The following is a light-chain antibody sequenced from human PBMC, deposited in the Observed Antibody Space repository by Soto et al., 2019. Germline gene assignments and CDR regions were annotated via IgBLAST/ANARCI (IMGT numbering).Light chain of an antibody. Sequence: QSALTQPASVSGSPGQSIAISCTGTSSDVGGYNYVSWYQQHPGKAPKLMIYDVSNRPSGVSNRFSGSKSGNTASLTISGLQAEDEADYYCSSYTTSTTWVLGGGTNLTVL. CDR1: SSDVGGYNY. J-gene: IGLJ3*02. CDR2: DVS. CDR3: SSYTTSTTWV. V-gene: IGLV2-14*03.